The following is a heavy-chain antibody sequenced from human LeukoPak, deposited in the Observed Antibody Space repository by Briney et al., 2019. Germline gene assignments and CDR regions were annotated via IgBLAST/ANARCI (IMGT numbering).Heavy chain of an antibody. CDR3: ARHAYSNYEHWYFDL. J-gene: IGHJ2*01. Sequence: SETLSLTCTVSGDSISSYYWSWIRQPPGKGLEWIGYIYYSGSTNYNPSLKSRVTISLDTSKNQFSLKLSSVTAADTAVYYCARHAYSNYEHWYFDLWGRSTLVTVSS. CDR2: IYYSGST. D-gene: IGHD4-11*01. CDR1: GDSISSYY. V-gene: IGHV4-59*01.